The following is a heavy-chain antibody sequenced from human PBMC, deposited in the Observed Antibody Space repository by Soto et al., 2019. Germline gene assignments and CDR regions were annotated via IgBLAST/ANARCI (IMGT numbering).Heavy chain of an antibody. CDR1: GFTFSSYA. J-gene: IGHJ5*02. Sequence: GGSLRLSCAASGFTFSSYAMSWVRQAPGKGLEWVSAISGSGGSTYYADSVKGRFTISRDNSKNTLYLQMNSLRAEDTAVYYCAKDTPLWGPYVKLGQFDPWGQGTLVTVSS. V-gene: IGHV3-23*01. CDR3: AKDTPLWGPYVKLGQFDP. D-gene: IGHD6-13*01. CDR2: ISGSGGST.